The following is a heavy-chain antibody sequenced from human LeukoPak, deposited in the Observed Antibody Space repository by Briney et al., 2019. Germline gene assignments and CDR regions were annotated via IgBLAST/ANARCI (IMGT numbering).Heavy chain of an antibody. CDR3: AREGGYDSDGMDV. D-gene: IGHD5-12*01. J-gene: IGHJ6*02. CDR2: IYHSGST. Sequence: SETLSLTCTVSGGSISSYYWSWIRQPPGKGLEWIGYIYHSGSTYYNPSLKSRVTISVDRSKNQFSLKLSSVTAADTAVYYCAREGGYDSDGMDVWGQGTTVTVSS. V-gene: IGHV4-59*12. CDR1: GGSISSYY.